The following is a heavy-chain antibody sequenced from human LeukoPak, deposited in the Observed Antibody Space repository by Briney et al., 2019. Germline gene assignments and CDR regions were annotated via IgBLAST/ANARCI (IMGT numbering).Heavy chain of an antibody. D-gene: IGHD2-21*02. J-gene: IGHJ4*02. CDR3: ARDMGHIVVVTAPKGVGY. Sequence: PGRSLRLSCAASGFTFSSYAMHWVRQAPGKGLEWLAVISYDGSNKYYADSLKGRFTISRDNSKNTLYLQMNSLRAEDTAVYYCARDMGHIVVVTAPKGVGYWGQGTLVTVSS. V-gene: IGHV3-30-3*01. CDR1: GFTFSSYA. CDR2: ISYDGSNK.